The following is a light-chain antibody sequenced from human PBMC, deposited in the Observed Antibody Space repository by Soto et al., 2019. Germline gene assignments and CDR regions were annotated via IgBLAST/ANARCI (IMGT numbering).Light chain of an antibody. J-gene: IGKJ4*01. V-gene: IGKV3-11*01. Sequence: EIVLTQSPATLSLSPGERATLSCSASQSISSHLGWSQQKLGQAPRLLLYDASNRATGIPARFSGRGSGTDFTLTTSSLEPEDVAVYYCQQRPNWPLTFGGGTRVEL. CDR2: DAS. CDR3: QQRPNWPLT. CDR1: QSISSH.